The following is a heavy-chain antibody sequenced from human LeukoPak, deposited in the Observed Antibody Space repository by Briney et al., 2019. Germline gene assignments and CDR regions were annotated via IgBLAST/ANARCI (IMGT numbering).Heavy chain of an antibody. J-gene: IGHJ6*02. CDR1: GFTFDNYA. CDR3: AKDPDYGGNSRYGMDV. V-gene: IGHV3-43*02. CDR2: VSADGTRT. D-gene: IGHD4-23*01. Sequence: PGGSLRLSCAPSGFTFDNYAMHWVRQAPGKGLEWVSLVSADGTRTSYADSVKGRFTISRDNSKNSLYLQMSSLRTEDTALYYCAKDPDYGGNSRYGMDVWGQGTTVTVSS.